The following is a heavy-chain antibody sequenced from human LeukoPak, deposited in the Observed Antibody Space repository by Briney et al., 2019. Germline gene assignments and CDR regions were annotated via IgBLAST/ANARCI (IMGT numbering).Heavy chain of an antibody. CDR1: GYSFTTYW. J-gene: IGHJ4*02. D-gene: IGHD7-27*01. Sequence: GESLKISCKGSGYSFTTYWIGWVRQMPGKGLERMGSVYPDDSDTRYSPSFQGQVTISADKSISTAHLQWSSLKASDTAMYYCARQDSQLGIHYWGQGTLVTVSS. CDR3: ARQDSQLGIHY. CDR2: VYPDDSDT. V-gene: IGHV5-51*01.